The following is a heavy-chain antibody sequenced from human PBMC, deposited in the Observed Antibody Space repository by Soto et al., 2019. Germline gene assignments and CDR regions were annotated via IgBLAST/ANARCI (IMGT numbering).Heavy chain of an antibody. CDR3: AKDRVWFGELLSPVDY. J-gene: IGHJ4*02. Sequence: EVQLLESGGGLVQPGGSLRLSCAASGFTFSSYAMSWVRQAPGKGLEWVSAISGSGGSTYYADSVKGRFTISRDNSKHTLYLQMNTLRAEDTAVYYCAKDRVWFGELLSPVDYWGQGTLVTVSS. D-gene: IGHD3-10*01. CDR1: GFTFSSYA. CDR2: ISGSGGST. V-gene: IGHV3-23*01.